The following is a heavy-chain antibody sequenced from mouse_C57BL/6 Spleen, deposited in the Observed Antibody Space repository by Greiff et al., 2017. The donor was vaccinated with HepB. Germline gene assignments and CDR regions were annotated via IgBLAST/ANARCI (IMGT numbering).Heavy chain of an antibody. CDR3: ARSSDFITTVGDAMDY. CDR1: GFNIKNTY. V-gene: IGHV14-3*01. D-gene: IGHD1-1*01. CDR2: IDPANGNN. Sequence: EVQLQQSVAELVRPGASVKLSCTASGFNIKNTYMHWVKQRPEQGLEWIGRIDPANGNNKYAPKFQGKATITADTSSNTAYLQLSSLTSEDTAIYYCARSSDFITTVGDAMDYWGQGTSVTVSS. J-gene: IGHJ4*01.